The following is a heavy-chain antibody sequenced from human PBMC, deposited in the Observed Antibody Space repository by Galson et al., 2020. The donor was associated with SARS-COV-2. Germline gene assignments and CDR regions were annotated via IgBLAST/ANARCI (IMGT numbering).Heavy chain of an antibody. CDR3: ARGHYYDSSTRSCTFDY. CDR2: ISAYNGNT. CDR1: GYTFTSYG. J-gene: IGHJ4*02. Sequence: ASVKVSCKASGYTFTSYGISWVRQAPGQGLEWMGWISAYNGNTNYAQKLQGRVTMTTDTSTSTAYMELRSLRSDDTAVYYCARGHYYDSSTRSCTFDYWGQGTLVTVSS. D-gene: IGHD3-22*01. V-gene: IGHV1-18*04.